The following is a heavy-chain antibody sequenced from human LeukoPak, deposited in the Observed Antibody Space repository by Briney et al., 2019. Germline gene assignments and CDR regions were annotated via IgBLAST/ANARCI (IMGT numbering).Heavy chain of an antibody. Sequence: GGSLTLSCAASGLTFSRYRTNWVRQAPGKGLEWVASISSTSTFIYSADSVKGRFTISRDTAKNSLFLPMNSLRAEDTAIYYCARDYFDSSDYPQTYYYYYMDVWGKGTTVTVSS. D-gene: IGHD3-22*01. J-gene: IGHJ6*03. CDR2: ISSTSTFI. V-gene: IGHV3-21*01. CDR1: GLTFSRYR. CDR3: ARDYFDSSDYPQTYYYYYMDV.